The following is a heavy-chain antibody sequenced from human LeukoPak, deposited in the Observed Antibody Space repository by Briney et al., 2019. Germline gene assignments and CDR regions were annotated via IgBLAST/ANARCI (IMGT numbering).Heavy chain of an antibody. CDR1: GGSVSSGSYY. Sequence: PSETLSLTCTVSGGSVSSGSYYWGWIRQPPGKGLEWIGNIYYSGSTYYNPSLKSRVTISVVTSKNQFSLKLSSVTAADTAVYYCARGFETGSIDYWGQGTLVTVSS. J-gene: IGHJ4*02. V-gene: IGHV4-39*07. D-gene: IGHD3-9*01. CDR3: ARGFETGSIDY. CDR2: IYYSGST.